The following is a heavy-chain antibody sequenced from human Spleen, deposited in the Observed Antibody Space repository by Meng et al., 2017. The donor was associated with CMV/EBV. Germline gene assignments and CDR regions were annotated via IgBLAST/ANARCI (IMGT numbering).Heavy chain of an antibody. D-gene: IGHD6-13*01. J-gene: IGHJ5*02. CDR2: IYSDDIT. CDR3: ASWSSSPP. Sequence: GGSLRLSCAASGFTVSSSYLSWVRQAPGKGLEWVSVIYSDDITYYADSVKGRFTISRDNSKNTLYLQMNNLRPEDTAVYYCASWSSSPPWGQGTLVTVSS. V-gene: IGHV3-53*01. CDR1: GFTVSSSY.